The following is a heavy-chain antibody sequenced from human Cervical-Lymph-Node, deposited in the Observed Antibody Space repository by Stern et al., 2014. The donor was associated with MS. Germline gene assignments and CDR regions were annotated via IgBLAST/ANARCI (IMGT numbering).Heavy chain of an antibody. CDR3: ARGGEGWNSYYFDY. Sequence: VPLVESGPGLVKPSQTLSLSCSVSGGSITSGSYYWTWIRQPAGKGPEWIGGIYSTGATNHNPSLNSPGPVSFDTFAHQFSLKVISVTAADTAVYYCARGGEGWNSYYFDYWGQGTLVTVSS. CDR2: IYSTGAT. D-gene: IGHD1-7*01. V-gene: IGHV4-61*02. CDR1: GGSITSGSYY. J-gene: IGHJ4*02.